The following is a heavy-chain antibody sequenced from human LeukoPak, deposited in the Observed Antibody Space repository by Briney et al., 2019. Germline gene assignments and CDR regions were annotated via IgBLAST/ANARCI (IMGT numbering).Heavy chain of an antibody. CDR1: GFTFSDYY. J-gene: IGHJ6*03. Sequence: GGSLRLSCAASGFTFSDYYMSWIRQAPGKGLEWVSYISSSGSTIYYADSVKGRFTISRDNAKNSLYLQMNSLRAEDTAVYFCARGIRSDWHILGNDYFYYYMDVWGKGTTVTVSS. CDR3: ARGIRSDWHILGNDYFYYYMDV. CDR2: ISSSGSTI. V-gene: IGHV3-11*04. D-gene: IGHD7-27*01.